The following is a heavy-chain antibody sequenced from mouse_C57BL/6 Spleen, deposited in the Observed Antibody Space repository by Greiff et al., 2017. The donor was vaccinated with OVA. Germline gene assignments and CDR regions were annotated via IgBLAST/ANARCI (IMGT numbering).Heavy chain of an antibody. CDR2: INPGSGGT. V-gene: IGHV1-54*01. CDR1: GYAFTNYL. CDR3: ARGWLLRYFDV. J-gene: IGHJ1*03. Sequence: VKLQQSGAELVRPGTSVKVSCKASGYAFTNYLIEWVKQRPGQGLEWIGVINPGSGGTNYNEKFKGKATLTADKSSSTAYMQLSSLTSEDSAVYFCARGWLLRYFDVWGTGTTVTVSS. D-gene: IGHD2-3*01.